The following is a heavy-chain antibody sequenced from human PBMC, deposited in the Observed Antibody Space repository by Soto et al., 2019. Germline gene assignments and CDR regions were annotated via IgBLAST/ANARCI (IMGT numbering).Heavy chain of an antibody. Sequence: LSLTCAVYGGSFSGYYWSWIRQPPGKGLEWVGEINHSGSTNYNPSLKSRVTISVDTSKNQFSLKLSSVTAADTAVYYCARGGERITIFGVVIRPYYYGMDVWGQGTTVTVSS. CDR1: GGSFSGYY. J-gene: IGHJ6*02. V-gene: IGHV4-34*01. CDR3: ARGGERITIFGVVIRPYYYGMDV. CDR2: INHSGST. D-gene: IGHD3-3*01.